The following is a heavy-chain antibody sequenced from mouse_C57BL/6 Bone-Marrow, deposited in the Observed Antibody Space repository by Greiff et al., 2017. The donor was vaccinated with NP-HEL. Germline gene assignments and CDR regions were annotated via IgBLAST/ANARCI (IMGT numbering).Heavy chain of an antibody. V-gene: IGHV7-4*01. J-gene: IGHJ4*01. Sequence: EVKLMESGGGLVQPGASLRLSCAASGFTFTDYYMSWVRQPPGKAPEWLALIRNKANGYTTEYNASVKGRFTISRDTSQTILYLQMNTLKAEDSATYYWVKATYYYGSSRHYDAMDYWGQGTSVTVSS. CDR3: VKATYYYGSSRHYDAMDY. CDR2: IRNKANGYTT. D-gene: IGHD1-1*01. CDR1: GFTFTDYY.